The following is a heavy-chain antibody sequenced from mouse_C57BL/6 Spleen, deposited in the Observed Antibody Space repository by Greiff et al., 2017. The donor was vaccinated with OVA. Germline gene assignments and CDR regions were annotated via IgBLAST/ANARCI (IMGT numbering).Heavy chain of an antibody. D-gene: IGHD1-1*01. CDR1: GFNIKDDY. Sequence: EVQLQQSGAELVRPGASVKLSCTASGFNIKDDYMHWVKQRPEQGLEWIGWIDPENGDTEYASKFQGKATITADTSSNTAYLQLSSLTSEDTAVYYCTPTTTVAYWYFDVWGTGTTVTVSS. CDR2: IDPENGDT. J-gene: IGHJ1*03. V-gene: IGHV14-4*01. CDR3: TPTTTVAYWYFDV.